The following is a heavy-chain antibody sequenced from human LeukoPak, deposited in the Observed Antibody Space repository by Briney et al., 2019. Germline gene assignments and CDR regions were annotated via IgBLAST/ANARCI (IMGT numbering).Heavy chain of an antibody. CDR1: GITFSSYG. D-gene: IGHD6-13*01. J-gene: IGHJ6*02. V-gene: IGHV3-30*18. Sequence: GGSLRLSCAASGITFSSYGMCWVRQAPGKGLEWVAVISHDGNNKYYADSVKGRFTISRDNSKNTLYLQMNSLRAEDTAVYYCANAGRDSSSTISCGMDVWGQGTTVTVFS. CDR2: ISHDGNNK. CDR3: ANAGRDSSSTISCGMDV.